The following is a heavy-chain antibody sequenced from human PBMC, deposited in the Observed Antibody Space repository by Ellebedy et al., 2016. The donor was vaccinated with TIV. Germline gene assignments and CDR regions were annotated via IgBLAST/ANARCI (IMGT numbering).Heavy chain of an antibody. D-gene: IGHD4-17*01. CDR1: GYTFTSYD. CDR2: MNPNSGNT. Sequence: ASVKVSXXASGYTFTSYDINWVRQATGQGLEWMGWMNPNSGNTGYAQKFQGRVTMTRNTSISTAYMELSSLRSEDTAVYYCARERYGDFYRGMDVWGQGTTVTVSS. V-gene: IGHV1-8*01. CDR3: ARERYGDFYRGMDV. J-gene: IGHJ6*02.